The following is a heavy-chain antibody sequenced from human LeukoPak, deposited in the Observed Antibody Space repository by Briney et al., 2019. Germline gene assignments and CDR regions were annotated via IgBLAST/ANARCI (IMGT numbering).Heavy chain of an antibody. J-gene: IGHJ4*02. CDR1: GGSFSGYY. CDR3: ARGRWLRSSFDY. D-gene: IGHD5-12*01. CDR2: INHSGST. V-gene: IGHV4-34*01. Sequence: SETLSLTCAVYGGSFSGYYRNWIRQPPGKGLEWIGEINHSGSTIYNPSLKSRVTISVDTSKNQFSLKLSSVTAADTAVYYCARGRWLRSSFDYWGQGTLVTVSS.